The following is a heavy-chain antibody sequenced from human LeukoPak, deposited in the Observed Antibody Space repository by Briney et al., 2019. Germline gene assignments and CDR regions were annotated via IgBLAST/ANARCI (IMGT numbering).Heavy chain of an antibody. CDR1: GFTFSSYS. J-gene: IGHJ4*02. V-gene: IGHV3-21*01. Sequence: PGGSLRLSCAASGFTFSSYSMNWVRQAPGKGLEWVSSISSSSSYTYYADSVRGRFTISRDNAKNSLYLQMNSLRAEDTAVYYCARDLGGDYFDYWGQGTLVTVSS. D-gene: IGHD1-26*01. CDR3: ARDLGGDYFDY. CDR2: ISSSSSYT.